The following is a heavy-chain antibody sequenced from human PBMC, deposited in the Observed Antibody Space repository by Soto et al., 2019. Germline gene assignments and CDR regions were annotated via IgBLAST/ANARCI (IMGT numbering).Heavy chain of an antibody. CDR1: GYTFTSYG. Sequence: ASVKVSCKASGYTFTSYGISWVRQAPGQGLGWMGWISAYNGNTNYAQKLQGRVTMTTDTSTSTAYMELRSLRSDDTAVYYCARDRLTAARPFHYYGMDVWGQGTTVTVSS. D-gene: IGHD6-6*01. J-gene: IGHJ6*02. CDR3: ARDRLTAARPFHYYGMDV. CDR2: ISAYNGNT. V-gene: IGHV1-18*01.